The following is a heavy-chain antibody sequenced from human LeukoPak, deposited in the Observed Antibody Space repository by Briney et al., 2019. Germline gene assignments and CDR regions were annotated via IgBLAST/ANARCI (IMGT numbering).Heavy chain of an antibody. J-gene: IGHJ4*02. CDR1: GFTVSSNY. CDR2: IYSGGST. V-gene: IGHV3-66*01. CDR3: ARDLRDYYDSSGPFDY. D-gene: IGHD3-22*01. Sequence: QPGGSLRLSCAASGFTVSSNYMSWVRQAPGKGLEWVSVIYSGGSTYYADSVKGRFTISRDNSKNTLYLQMNSLRAEDTAVYYCARDLRDYYDSSGPFDYWGQGTLVTVSS.